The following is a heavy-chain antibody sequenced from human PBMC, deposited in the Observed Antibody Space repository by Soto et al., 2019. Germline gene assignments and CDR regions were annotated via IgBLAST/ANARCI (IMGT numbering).Heavy chain of an antibody. V-gene: IGHV3-74*01. CDR3: ASNYAYADGYYWYGIDV. J-gene: IGHJ6*02. D-gene: IGHD3-16*01. CDR1: GFTFSRYW. CDR2: ISSYGSDT. Sequence: EVQLVESGGGLVLPGGSLRLSCAASGFTFSRYWMHWVRQAPGKWLVWVSRISSYGSDTHYADSVKGRFTISRDNAKNTLYLQMNSLRADDTAVYYCASNYAYADGYYWYGIDVWGQGTTVTVSS.